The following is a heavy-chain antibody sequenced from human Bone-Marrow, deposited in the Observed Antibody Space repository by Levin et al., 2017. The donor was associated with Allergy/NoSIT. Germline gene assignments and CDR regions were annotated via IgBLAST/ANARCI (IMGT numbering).Heavy chain of an antibody. CDR3: VRDWVD. CDR1: GFTFSNYW. Sequence: SCTASGFTFSNYWLHWVRHAPGKGLVWVSRINNDGSATTYADSVKGRFTISRDNAKNTLYLQMNSLRDEDTAVYYCVRDWVDWGQGTLVIVSS. D-gene: IGHD2-15*01. J-gene: IGHJ4*02. V-gene: IGHV3-74*01. CDR2: INNDGSAT.